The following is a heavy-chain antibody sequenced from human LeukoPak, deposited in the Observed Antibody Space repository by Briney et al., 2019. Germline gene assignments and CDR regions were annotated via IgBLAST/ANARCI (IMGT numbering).Heavy chain of an antibody. V-gene: IGHV4-39*01. CDR2: IYYSGST. CDR3: ACLTTADAFDI. D-gene: IGHD3-3*01. CDR1: GGSISSSSYY. Sequence: SETLSLTCTVSGGSISSSSYYWGWIRQPPVKGLEWMGSIYYSGSTYYNPSLKRRVTISVDTSKNQFSLKLSSVTAADTAVYYCACLTTADAFDIWGQGTMVTVSS. J-gene: IGHJ3*02.